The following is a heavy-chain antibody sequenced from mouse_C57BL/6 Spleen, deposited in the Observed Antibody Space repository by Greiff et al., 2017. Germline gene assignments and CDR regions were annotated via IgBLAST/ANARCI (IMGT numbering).Heavy chain of an antibody. CDR1: GFSFNTYA. Sequence: EVKLVESGGGLVQPKGSLKLSCAASGFSFNTYAMNWVRQAPGKGLEWVARIRSKSNNYATYYADSVKDRFTISRDDSESMLDLQMNNLKTEDTAMDYCVRHEGYDGYFAYWGQGTLVTVSA. D-gene: IGHD2-3*01. J-gene: IGHJ3*01. CDR3: VRHEGYDGYFAY. V-gene: IGHV10-1*01. CDR2: IRSKSNNYAT.